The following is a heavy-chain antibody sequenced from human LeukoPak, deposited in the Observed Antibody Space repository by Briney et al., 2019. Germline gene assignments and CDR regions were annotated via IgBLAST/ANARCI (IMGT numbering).Heavy chain of an antibody. J-gene: IGHJ4*02. CDR3: AKDLFSGWYSGFDY. CDR1: GFTFSSYA. Sequence: GRSLRLSCAASGFTFSSYAMSWVRQAPGKGLEWVSAISGSGGSTYYADSVKGRFTISRDNSKNTLYLQMNSLRAEDTAVYYCAKDLFSGWYSGFDYWGQGTLVTVSS. V-gene: IGHV3-23*01. CDR2: ISGSGGST. D-gene: IGHD6-19*01.